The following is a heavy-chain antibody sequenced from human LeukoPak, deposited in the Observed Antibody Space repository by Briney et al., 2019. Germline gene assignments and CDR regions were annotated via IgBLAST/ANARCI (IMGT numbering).Heavy chain of an antibody. V-gene: IGHV4-39*07. CDR2: IYYSGST. CDR1: GGSISSYY. D-gene: IGHD2-21*02. Sequence: PSETLSLTCSVSGGSISSYYWGWILQPPGKGLEWLGSIYYSGSTYYNPSLKSRVTISVDTSKNQFSLKLSSVTAADTAVYYCARVASYCGGDCYIWFDPWGQGTLVTVSS. J-gene: IGHJ5*02. CDR3: ARVASYCGGDCYIWFDP.